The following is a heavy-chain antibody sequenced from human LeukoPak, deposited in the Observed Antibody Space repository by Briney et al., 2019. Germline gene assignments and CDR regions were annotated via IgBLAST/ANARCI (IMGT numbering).Heavy chain of an antibody. CDR2: LNPNYRDT. CDR1: GGTFSSYA. CDR3: ARGAYDYDAFDI. Sequence: ASVKVSCKASGGTFSSYAISWVRQAPGQGLEWMGRLNPNYRDTNFAQRFQGRVTMTRDTTITTAFMEVNNLRSDDTAIYYCARGAYDYDAFDIWGQGTLVTVSS. J-gene: IGHJ3*02. D-gene: IGHD4-11*01. V-gene: IGHV1-2*06.